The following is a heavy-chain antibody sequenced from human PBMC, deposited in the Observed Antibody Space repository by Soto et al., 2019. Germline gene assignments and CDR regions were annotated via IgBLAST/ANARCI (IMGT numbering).Heavy chain of an antibody. CDR1: GFTFSSYG. V-gene: IGHV3-33*01. D-gene: IGHD5-12*01. Sequence: GGSLRLSCAASGFTFSSYGMHWVRQAPGKGLEWVAVIWYDGSNKYYADSVKGRFTISRDNSKNTLYLQMNSLRAEDTAVYSCARDRVATRGPYYYYGMDVWGQGTTVTVSS. CDR2: IWYDGSNK. J-gene: IGHJ6*02. CDR3: ARDRVATRGPYYYYGMDV.